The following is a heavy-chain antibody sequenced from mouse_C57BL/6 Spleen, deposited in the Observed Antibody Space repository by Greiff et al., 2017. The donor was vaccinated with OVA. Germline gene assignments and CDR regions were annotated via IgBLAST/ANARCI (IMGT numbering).Heavy chain of an antibody. CDR2: INPSTGGT. CDR1: GYSFTGYY. J-gene: IGHJ4*01. Sequence: VQLQQSGPELVKPGASVKISCKASGYSFTGYYMNWVKQSPEKSLEWIGEINPSTGGTTYNQKFKAKATLTVDKSSSTAYMQLKSLTSEDSAVYYCARSPYGSSFYAMDYWGQGTSVTVSS. D-gene: IGHD1-1*01. V-gene: IGHV1-42*01. CDR3: ARSPYGSSFYAMDY.